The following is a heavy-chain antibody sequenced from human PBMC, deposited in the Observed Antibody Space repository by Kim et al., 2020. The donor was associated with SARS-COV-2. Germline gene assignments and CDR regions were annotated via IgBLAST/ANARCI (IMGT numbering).Heavy chain of an antibody. J-gene: IGHJ4*02. CDR2: INPDGGGT. CDR3: ARARRTLPVLWY. V-gene: IGHV1-46*01. Sequence: ASVKVSCKASGYTFSSYYIHWLRQAPGQGLQWMGKINPDGGGTTYSQKFQGRVIMTRDTSTSTVNMELSSLRSEDTAVYYCARARRTLPVLWYWGQGTLVAVSS. CDR1: GYTFSSYY.